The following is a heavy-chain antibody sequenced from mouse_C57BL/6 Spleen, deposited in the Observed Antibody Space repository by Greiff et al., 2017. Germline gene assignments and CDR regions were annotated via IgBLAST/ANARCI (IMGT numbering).Heavy chain of an antibody. V-gene: IGHV1-5*01. CDR1: GYTFTSYW. CDR3: TRSLVIATVVATSHHWYFGV. CDR2: IYPGNSDT. D-gene: IGHD1-1*01. Sequence: EVQLQESGTVLARPGASVKMSCTTSGYTFTSYWMHWVNQRPGQGLEWIGAIYPGNSDTSYNQKFKGKAKLTAVTSASTAYMELSSLTNEDSAVYYCTRSLVIATVVATSHHWYFGVWGTGTTVTVSS. J-gene: IGHJ1*03.